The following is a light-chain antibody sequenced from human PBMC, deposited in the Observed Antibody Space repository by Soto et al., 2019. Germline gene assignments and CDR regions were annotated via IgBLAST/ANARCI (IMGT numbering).Light chain of an antibody. Sequence: EIELTQSTGTLSLSPVERAMIYCSPSQSVSSRYLAWYQQKPGQAPRLLIYGASSRATGIPDRFTGSGSGTDFTVTISRLEPEDFAVYYCQQYGSSPITFGQGTRLEIK. CDR2: GAS. CDR1: QSVSSRY. CDR3: QQYGSSPIT. V-gene: IGKV3-20*01. J-gene: IGKJ5*01.